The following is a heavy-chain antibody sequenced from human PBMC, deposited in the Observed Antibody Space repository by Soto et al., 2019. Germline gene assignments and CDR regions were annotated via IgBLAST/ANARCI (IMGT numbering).Heavy chain of an antibody. D-gene: IGHD3-10*01. CDR1: GFTFSGSA. Sequence: EVQLVESGGGLVQPGGSLKLSCAASGFTFSGSAMHWVRQASGKGLEWVGRIRSKANSYATAYAASVKGRFTISRDDSKSAAYLQMNSLKTEDTAVYYCTILPHDYYGSAYYNWFDPWGQGTLVTVSS. J-gene: IGHJ5*02. V-gene: IGHV3-73*01. CDR3: TILPHDYYGSAYYNWFDP. CDR2: IRSKANSYAT.